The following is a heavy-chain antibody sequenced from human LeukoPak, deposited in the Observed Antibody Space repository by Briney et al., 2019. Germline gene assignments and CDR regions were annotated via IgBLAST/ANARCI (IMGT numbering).Heavy chain of an antibody. V-gene: IGHV3-11*01. CDR2: ISASGSVI. J-gene: IGHJ4*02. CDR3: AGGGRGYSGSYFSTY. Sequence: SGGSLRLSCAVSGFTFSDYNMTWIRPAPGKGLEWASYISASGSVIYYADSVKGRFPISRDHAKNSLCLQMNSLRAEDTAVYYCAGGGRGYSGSYFSTYWGQGTLVTVSS. D-gene: IGHD1-26*01. CDR1: GFTFSDYN.